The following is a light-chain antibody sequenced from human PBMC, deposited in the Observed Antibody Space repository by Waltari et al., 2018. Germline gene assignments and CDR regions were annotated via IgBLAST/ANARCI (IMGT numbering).Light chain of an antibody. CDR1: HSDVGGDDA. CDR2: DVT. V-gene: IGLV2-14*03. J-gene: IGLJ2*01. Sequence: QSALTQPASVSGSPGQSITISCTGSHSDVGGDDAVSWYQDHPGQAPTVIIYDVTNRPSGGSDRFSGSKSGNTASLTISGLQPEDEATYYCSAQSRNSVAIFGGGTKLTVL. CDR3: SAQSRNSVAI.